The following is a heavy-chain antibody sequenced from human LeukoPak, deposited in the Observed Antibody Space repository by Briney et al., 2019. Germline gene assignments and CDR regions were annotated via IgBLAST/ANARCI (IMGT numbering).Heavy chain of an antibody. CDR1: GFTFSSYA. D-gene: IGHD6-13*01. CDR3: ARDLDLGSRWSFYYYYGMDV. V-gene: IGHV3-30-3*01. Sequence: GGSLRLSCAASGFTFSSYAMHWVRQAPGKGLEWVAVISYDGSNKYYADSVKGRFTISRDNSKNTLYLQMNSLRAEDTAVYYCARDLDLGSRWSFYYYYGMDVWGQGTTVTVSS. J-gene: IGHJ6*02. CDR2: ISYDGSNK.